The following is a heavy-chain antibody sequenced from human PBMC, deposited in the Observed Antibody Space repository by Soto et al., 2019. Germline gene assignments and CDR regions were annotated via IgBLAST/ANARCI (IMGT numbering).Heavy chain of an antibody. D-gene: IGHD3-3*01. CDR2: MNPNSGNT. V-gene: IGHV1-8*01. CDR1: GYTFTSYD. Sequence: QVQLVQSGAEVKKPGASVKVSCKASGYTFTSYDINWVRQATGQGLEWMGWMNPNSGNTGYAQKFQGRVTMTRNTSIRTAYMAVSSLRSEDTGVYYCAMCPRSFWDGFRGGVDDYLGQGTLGTVSS. J-gene: IGHJ4*02. CDR3: AMCPRSFWDGFRGGVDDY.